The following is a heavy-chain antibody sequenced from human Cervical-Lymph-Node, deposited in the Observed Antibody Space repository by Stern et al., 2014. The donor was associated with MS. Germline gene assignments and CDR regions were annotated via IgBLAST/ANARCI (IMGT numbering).Heavy chain of an antibody. CDR2: IYHSGST. Sequence: QVQLQESGPGLVKPSETLSLTCTVSSYSISSGYYWGWIRQPPGKGLEWIGTIYHSGSTYYHPSPKSRVTITVDTSKNPFSLKLISVTAADTAMYYCAREEQQLVHGNWFDPWGQGTLVTVSS. CDR3: AREEQQLVHGNWFDP. CDR1: SYSISSGYY. D-gene: IGHD6-13*01. J-gene: IGHJ5*02. V-gene: IGHV4-38-2*02.